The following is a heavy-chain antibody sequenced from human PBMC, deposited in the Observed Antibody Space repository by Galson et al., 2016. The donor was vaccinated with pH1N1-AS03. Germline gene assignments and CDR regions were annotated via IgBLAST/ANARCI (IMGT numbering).Heavy chain of an antibody. CDR3: ARNSYEDVDLEGFYFDY. CDR1: GFTFSTLW. CDR2: IKQDGSEK. Sequence: SLRLSCAASGFTFSTLWMTWVRQAPGKGLEWVANIKQDGSEKYYVDSVKGRFTISRDNAKNSLYLQMNSLRAEDTAVYYCARNSYEDVDLEGFYFDYWGQGTLVTVSS. D-gene: IGHD3-22*01. V-gene: IGHV3-7*03. J-gene: IGHJ4*02.